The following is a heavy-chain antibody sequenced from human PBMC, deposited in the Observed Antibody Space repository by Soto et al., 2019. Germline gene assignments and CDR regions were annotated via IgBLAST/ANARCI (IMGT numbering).Heavy chain of an antibody. Sequence: SETLSLTCNVSGGSIRSYYWSWIRQPAGKPLEWIGRIYTTGSTNYNPSLKSRVTMSIDTSKSQFSLKVSSVTAADTAVYYGAREGASGFGMDVWGQGTTVTVSS. CDR3: AREGASGFGMDV. V-gene: IGHV4-4*07. CDR1: GGSIRSYY. D-gene: IGHD1-26*01. CDR2: IYTTGST. J-gene: IGHJ6*02.